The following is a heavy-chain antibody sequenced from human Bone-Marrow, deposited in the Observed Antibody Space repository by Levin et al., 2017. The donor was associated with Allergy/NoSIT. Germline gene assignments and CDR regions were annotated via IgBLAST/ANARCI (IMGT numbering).Heavy chain of an antibody. D-gene: IGHD6-19*01. CDR1: GGSFSGYY. V-gene: IGHV4-34*01. CDR3: ARSQQGLEAGY. J-gene: IGHJ4*02. Sequence: SETLSLTCAVYGGSFSGYYWSWIRQPPGKGLEWIGEINHSGSTNYNPSLKSRVTILVDTSKNQFSLKLSSVTAADTAVYYCARSQQGLEAGYWGQGTLVTVSS. CDR2: INHSGST.